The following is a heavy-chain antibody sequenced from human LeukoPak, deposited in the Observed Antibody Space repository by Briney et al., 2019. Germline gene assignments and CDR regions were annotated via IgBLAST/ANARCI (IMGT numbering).Heavy chain of an antibody. Sequence: SETLSLTCTVSGSSISSYYWSWIRQPAGKGLEWIGRIYTSGSTNYNPSLKSRVTISVDKSKNQFSLKLSSVTAADTAVYYCAREVAAAGYYYYYYMDVWGKGTTVTVSS. D-gene: IGHD6-13*01. J-gene: IGHJ6*03. CDR1: GSSISSYY. CDR3: AREVAAAGYYYYYYMDV. CDR2: IYTSGST. V-gene: IGHV4-4*07.